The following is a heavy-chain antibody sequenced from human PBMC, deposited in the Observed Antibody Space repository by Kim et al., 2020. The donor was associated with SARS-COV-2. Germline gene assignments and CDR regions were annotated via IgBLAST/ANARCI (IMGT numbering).Heavy chain of an antibody. CDR1: GGSFSGYY. CDR2: INHSGST. D-gene: IGHD6-13*01. J-gene: IGHJ4*02. Sequence: SETLSLTCAVYGGSFSGYYWSWIRQPPGKGLEWIGEINHSGSTIYNPSLKSRVTISVDTSKNQFSLKLSSVTAADTAVYYCARGSIAAAALYYFDYWGQGTLVTVSS. V-gene: IGHV4-34*01. CDR3: ARGSIAAAALYYFDY.